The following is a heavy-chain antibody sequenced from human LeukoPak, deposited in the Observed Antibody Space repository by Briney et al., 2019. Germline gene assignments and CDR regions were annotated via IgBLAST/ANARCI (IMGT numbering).Heavy chain of an antibody. D-gene: IGHD3-10*01. CDR1: GFTFSSYG. J-gene: IGHJ4*02. CDR2: IRYDGSNK. V-gene: IGHV3-30*02. Sequence: GGSLRLSCAASGFTFSSYGMNWVRQAPGKGLEWVAFIRYDGSNKYYADSVKGRFTISRDNSKNTLYLQMNSLRAEDTAVYYCASLMRLRGVHVSDYWGQGTLVTVSS. CDR3: ASLMRLRGVHVSDY.